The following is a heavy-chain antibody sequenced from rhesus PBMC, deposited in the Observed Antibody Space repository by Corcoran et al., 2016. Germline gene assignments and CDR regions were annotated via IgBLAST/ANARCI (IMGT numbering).Heavy chain of an antibody. V-gene: IGHV3S5*01. CDR3: AKGDYEDDYGYYHYGLDS. CDR1: GFPFSLPV. Sequence: EVQLVDSCGGLFLSGWSLRLSCAPSGFPFSLPVLRWVCQSQGKGRGWVGFLRNGGGTTYYADSVKGRFIIARDNSKNTLSRQMNSLRAEDTAVYYCAKGDYEDDYGYYHYGLDSWGQGVVVTVSS. D-gene: IGHD3-9*01. CDR2: LRNGGGTT. J-gene: IGHJ6*01.